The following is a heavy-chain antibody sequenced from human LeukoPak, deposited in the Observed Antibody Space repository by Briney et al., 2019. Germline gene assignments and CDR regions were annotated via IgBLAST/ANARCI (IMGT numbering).Heavy chain of an antibody. D-gene: IGHD3-22*01. CDR2: ISSNSFHI. CDR1: GFTFSSYS. CDR3: ARVFLFGIYYDSSGYFDGMDV. J-gene: IGHJ6*02. V-gene: IGHV3-21*04. Sequence: GGSLRLSCAASGFTFSSYSMNWVRQAPGKGLEWVSSISSNSFHIYYVDSVKGRFTISRDNAKNSLYLQMNSLRAEDTAVYYCARVFLFGIYYDSSGYFDGMDVWGQGTTVTVSS.